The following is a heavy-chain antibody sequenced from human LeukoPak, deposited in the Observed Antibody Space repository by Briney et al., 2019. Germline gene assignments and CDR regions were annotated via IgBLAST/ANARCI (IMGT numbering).Heavy chain of an antibody. CDR3: ASPYSSGL. J-gene: IGHJ1*01. CDR1: GFAFSNYW. D-gene: IGHD6-25*01. Sequence: QPGGFLRLSCATSGFAFSNYWMHWVRQAPGKGLVWVSGINGDGSRTKHEDSVKGRFTVSRDNAKNTLYLQMNSLRAEDTAVYYCASPYSSGLWGQGTLVTVSS. CDR2: INGDGSRT. V-gene: IGHV3-74*03.